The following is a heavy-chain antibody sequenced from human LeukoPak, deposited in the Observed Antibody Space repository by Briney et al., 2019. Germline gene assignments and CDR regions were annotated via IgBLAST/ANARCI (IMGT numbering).Heavy chain of an antibody. CDR1: GGSFSGYY. J-gene: IGHJ6*02. D-gene: IGHD3-22*01. Sequence: PSETLSLTCAVYGGSFSGYYWSWIRQPPGKGLEWIGEINHSGSTNYNPSLNSRVTISVDTSKNQFSLKLSSVTAADTAVYYCARGRYYYDSSGYYWGGYYYYGMDVWGQGTTVTVSS. V-gene: IGHV4-34*01. CDR2: INHSGST. CDR3: ARGRYYYDSSGYYWGGYYYYGMDV.